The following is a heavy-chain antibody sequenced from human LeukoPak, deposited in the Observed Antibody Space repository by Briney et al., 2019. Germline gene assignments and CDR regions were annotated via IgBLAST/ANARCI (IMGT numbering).Heavy chain of an antibody. D-gene: IGHD6-25*01. Sequence: SETLYLTCTVSGGSISSYYWSWIRQPPGKGLEWIGYIYYSGSTNYNPSLKSRVTISVDTSKNQFSLKLSSVTAADTAVYYCARIFGRGSGRIDYWGQGTLVTVSS. CDR2: IYYSGST. J-gene: IGHJ4*02. V-gene: IGHV4-59*12. CDR3: ARIFGRGSGRIDY. CDR1: GGSISSYY.